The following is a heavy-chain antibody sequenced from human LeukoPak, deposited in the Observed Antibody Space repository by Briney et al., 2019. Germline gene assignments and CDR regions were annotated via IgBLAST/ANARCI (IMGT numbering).Heavy chain of an antibody. J-gene: IGHJ4*02. CDR3: ARAEMATITGSYYFDY. D-gene: IGHD5-24*01. V-gene: IGHV1-69*04. Sequence: SVNVSCKASVGTFSSYAISWVRQAPGRGLEWMGRIIPILGIANYAQKFQGRVTITADKSTSTAYMELSSLRSEDTAVYYCARAEMATITGSYYFDYWGQGTLVTVSS. CDR2: IIPILGIA. CDR1: VGTFSSYA.